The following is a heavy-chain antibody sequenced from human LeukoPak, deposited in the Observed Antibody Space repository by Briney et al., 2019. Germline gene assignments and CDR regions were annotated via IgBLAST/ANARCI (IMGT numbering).Heavy chain of an antibody. V-gene: IGHV5-51*01. J-gene: IGHJ5*02. CDR3: ARGQGCSSTSCPPDS. CDR2: IYPGDSDT. D-gene: IGHD2-2*01. Sequence: PGESLKISCRGSGYSFNTYWIGWVRQEPGKGLDWIGIIYPGDSDTRYSPSFQGQVTMSADKSINTAYLQWTSLKASDTAMYYCARGQGCSSTSCPPDSWGQGTLVTVSS. CDR1: GYSFNTYW.